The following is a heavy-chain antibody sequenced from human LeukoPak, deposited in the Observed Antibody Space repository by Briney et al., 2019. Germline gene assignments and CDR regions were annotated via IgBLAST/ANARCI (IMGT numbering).Heavy chain of an antibody. J-gene: IGHJ3*02. D-gene: IGHD5-24*01. CDR3: ARELGEMATIDAFDI. Sequence: SETLSLTCTVSGGSISSGGYYWSCIRQHPGKGLEWIGYIYYSGSTYYNPSLKSRVTISVDTSKNQFSLKLSSVTAADTAVYYCARELGEMATIDAFDIWGQGTMVTVSS. CDR2: IYYSGST. CDR1: GGSISSGGYY. V-gene: IGHV4-31*03.